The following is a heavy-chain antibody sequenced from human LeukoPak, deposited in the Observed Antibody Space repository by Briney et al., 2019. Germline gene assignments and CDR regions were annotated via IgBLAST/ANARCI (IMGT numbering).Heavy chain of an antibody. CDR1: GFIFSNYW. Sequence: GGSLRLSCVASGFIFSNYWMSWVRQAPGKGLEWVANMKEDGSETYYEDSVKGRFTIFRDNTKNSLYLQMNSLRADDTAVYYCASGSHFNYWGQGTLVTVSS. V-gene: IGHV3-7*01. CDR2: MKEDGSET. J-gene: IGHJ4*02. CDR3: ASGSHFNY.